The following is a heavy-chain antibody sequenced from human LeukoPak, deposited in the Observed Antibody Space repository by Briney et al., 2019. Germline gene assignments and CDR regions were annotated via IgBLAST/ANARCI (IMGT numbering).Heavy chain of an antibody. CDR1: GGSISSYY. D-gene: IGHD6-19*01. Sequence: SETLSLTCTVSGGSISSYYWSWIRQPAGKGLEWIGRIYTSGSTNYNPSLKSRVTMSVDTSKNRFSLKLSSVTAADTAVYYCARGGSVAGPFDFDYWGQGTLVTVSS. V-gene: IGHV4-4*07. CDR3: ARGGSVAGPFDFDY. J-gene: IGHJ4*02. CDR2: IYTSGST.